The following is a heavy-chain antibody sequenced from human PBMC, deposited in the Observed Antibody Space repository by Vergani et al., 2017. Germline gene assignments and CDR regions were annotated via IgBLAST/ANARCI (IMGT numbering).Heavy chain of an antibody. CDR1: GGTFSSYA. D-gene: IGHD3-16*02. CDR3: ARTEFMITFGGVIAI. Sequence: QVQLVQSGSELKKPGASVKVSCKASGGTFSSYAISWVRQAPGQGLEWMGRIIPIFGTANYAQKFQGRVTITADESTSTAYMELSSLRSEDTAVYYCARTEFMITFGGVIAIWGQGTLVTVSS. V-gene: IGHV1-69*18. J-gene: IGHJ4*02. CDR2: IIPIFGTA.